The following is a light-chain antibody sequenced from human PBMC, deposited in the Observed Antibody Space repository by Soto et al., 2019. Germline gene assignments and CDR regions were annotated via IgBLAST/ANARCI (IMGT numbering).Light chain of an antibody. V-gene: IGLV2-8*01. CDR2: EVS. Sequence: QSALTQPPSASGSPGQSVTISCTGTSSDVGAYDYVSWYQQHPGKAPKLMIYEVSQRPSGVPDRFSGSKSGNTAPLTISGLQAEDEGDYYCSSFAGINNLLFGGGTKLTVL. CDR1: SSDVGAYDY. CDR3: SSFAGINNLL. J-gene: IGLJ2*01.